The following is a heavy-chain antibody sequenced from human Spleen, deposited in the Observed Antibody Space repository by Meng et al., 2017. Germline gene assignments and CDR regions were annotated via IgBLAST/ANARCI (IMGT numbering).Heavy chain of an antibody. D-gene: IGHD6-19*01. CDR3: ASWIYSCGWQ. Sequence: HVQLHEAGRGLVKVSRALSLAGAVSGGSISSSNWWGWVRQPPGKGLEWIGEIYHGGDTNYNPSLKSRVTIAIDKSKNQFSLKLSSVTAADTAVYYCASWIYSCGWQWGQGALVTVSS. CDR1: GGSISSSNW. V-gene: IGHV4-4*02. CDR2: IYHGGDT. J-gene: IGHJ4*02.